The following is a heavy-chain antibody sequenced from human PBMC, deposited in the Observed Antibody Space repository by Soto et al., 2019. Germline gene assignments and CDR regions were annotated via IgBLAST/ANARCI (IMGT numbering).Heavy chain of an antibody. CDR1: GDSVSFYY. V-gene: IGHV4-59*02. Sequence: QVQLQESGPGLVKPSETLSLTCTVSGDSVSFYYWSWIRQPPGKGLEWIGYVYYSGDTNYNPSHKSRVTAAVGRSETQPSLQLRSVKAADTVVYYCARSGYCRGGGCHHYCYYYMDVWGKGTTVTVSS. CDR2: VYYSGDT. CDR3: ARSGYCRGGGCHHYCYYYMDV. J-gene: IGHJ6*03. D-gene: IGHD2-8*02.